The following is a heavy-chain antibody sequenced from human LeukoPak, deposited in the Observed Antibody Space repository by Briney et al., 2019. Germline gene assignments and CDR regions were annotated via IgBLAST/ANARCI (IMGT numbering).Heavy chain of an antibody. D-gene: IGHD1-26*01. CDR3: ARDYRYSGSYPKREAPDY. CDR2: IIPFLGIV. V-gene: IGHV1-69*04. J-gene: IGHJ4*02. Sequence: GASVKVSCKASGGTFSSYAISWVRQAPGQGLEWVGRIIPFLGIVNYAQKFQGRVTITADKSTSTAYMELNRLRSDDTAVYYCARDYRYSGSYPKREAPDYWGQGTLVTVSS. CDR1: GGTFSSYA.